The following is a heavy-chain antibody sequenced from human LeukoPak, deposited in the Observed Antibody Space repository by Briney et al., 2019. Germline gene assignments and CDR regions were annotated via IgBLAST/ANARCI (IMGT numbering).Heavy chain of an antibody. J-gene: IGHJ5*02. CDR3: ARDLPRENSYAYGFWFDP. D-gene: IGHD3-16*01. CDR2: MYIGGTR. V-gene: IGHV4-4*07. CDR1: GVSISTYY. Sequence: SETLSLTCSVSGVSISTYYWTWIRQPTGKGLEWIGRMYIGGTRNYNPSPKSRVTMSIDTSKNQFSLKLSSVTAADTAVYYCARDLPRENSYAYGFWFDPWGQGTLVTVSS.